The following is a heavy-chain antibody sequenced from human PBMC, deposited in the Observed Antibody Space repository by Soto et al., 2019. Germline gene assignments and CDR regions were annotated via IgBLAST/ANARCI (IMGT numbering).Heavy chain of an antibody. D-gene: IGHD4-17*01. CDR2: NSGSGGST. Sequence: GGSLRLSCAASGFTFSSYAMSWVRQAPGKGLEWVSANSGSGGSTYYADYVKGRFTISRDNSKNTLYLQMNSLRAEDTAVYYCAKDQVTTYYYYGMDVWGQGTTVTVSS. J-gene: IGHJ6*02. CDR1: GFTFSSYA. CDR3: AKDQVTTYYYYGMDV. V-gene: IGHV3-23*01.